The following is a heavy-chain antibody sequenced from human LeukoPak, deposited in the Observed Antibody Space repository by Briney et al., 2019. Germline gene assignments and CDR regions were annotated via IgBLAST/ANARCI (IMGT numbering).Heavy chain of an antibody. CDR2: IYSSGST. CDR3: ARGYSSNWNWFDP. V-gene: IGHV4-59*01. D-gene: IGHD6-13*01. CDR1: GGSICSYY. Sequence: SETLSLTCTVSGGSICSYYWTWIRQPPGKGLEWIGYIYSSGSTKYNPSLKSRVTISLDTSKNQFSLRLSSVTAADTAVYYCARGYSSNWNWFDPWGQGTLVTVSS. J-gene: IGHJ5*02.